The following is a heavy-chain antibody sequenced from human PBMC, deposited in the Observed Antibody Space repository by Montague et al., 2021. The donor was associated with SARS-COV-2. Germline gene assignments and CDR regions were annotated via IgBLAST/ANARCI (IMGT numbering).Heavy chain of an antibody. Sequence: SETLSLTCAVYGGSFSGHYWSWIRQPPGKGLEWIGEINHSGSTNYNPSLKSRVTISVDTSKNQFSLKLSSVTAADTAVYYCARAGYSSSWYGARNWFDPWGQGTLVTVSS. CDR1: GGSFSGHY. CDR2: INHSGST. J-gene: IGHJ5*02. D-gene: IGHD6-13*01. V-gene: IGHV4-34*01. CDR3: ARAGYSSSWYGARNWFDP.